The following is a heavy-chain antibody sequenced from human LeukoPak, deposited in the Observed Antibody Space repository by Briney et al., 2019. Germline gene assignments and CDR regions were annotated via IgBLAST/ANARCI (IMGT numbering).Heavy chain of an antibody. CDR2: IYYSGST. CDR1: GGSISSSSYY. J-gene: IGHJ5*02. Sequence: SETLSLTCTVSGGSISSSSYYWGWIRQPPGKGLEWIESIYYSGSTYYNPSLKSRVTISVDTSKNQFSLKLSSVTAADTAVYYCARDGSGGYYDFWSGYYNWFDPWGQGTLVTVSS. V-gene: IGHV4-39*07. CDR3: ARDGSGGYYDFWSGYYNWFDP. D-gene: IGHD3-3*01.